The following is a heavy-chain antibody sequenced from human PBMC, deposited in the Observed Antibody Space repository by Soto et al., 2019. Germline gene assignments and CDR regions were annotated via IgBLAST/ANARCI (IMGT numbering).Heavy chain of an antibody. Sequence: PSETLSLTCTVFGGSISSYYWSWIRQPPGKGLEWIGYIYYSGSTNYNPSLKSRVTISVDTSKNQFSLKLSSVTAADTAVYYCARDNWNYSDANYYYYMDVWGKGTTVTVSS. CDR1: GGSISSYY. CDR3: ARDNWNYSDANYYYYMDV. V-gene: IGHV4-59*01. CDR2: IYYSGST. J-gene: IGHJ6*03. D-gene: IGHD1-7*01.